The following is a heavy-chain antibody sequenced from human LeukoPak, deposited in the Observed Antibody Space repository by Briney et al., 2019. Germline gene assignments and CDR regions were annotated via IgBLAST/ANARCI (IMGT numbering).Heavy chain of an antibody. J-gene: IGHJ4*02. CDR2: IDYSGST. Sequence: WESLSLTCTVSGGSISSSSYYWGWLRQPQGRGLGLFGSIDYSGSTYYHPSLKSRVTISVDTSKNQFSLKLSSVTAADTALYYCARAGWCGELYGPLEFWGQGTLVTVS. CDR3: ARAGWCGELYGPLEF. V-gene: IGHV4-39*07. D-gene: IGHD3-10*01. CDR1: GGSISSSSYY.